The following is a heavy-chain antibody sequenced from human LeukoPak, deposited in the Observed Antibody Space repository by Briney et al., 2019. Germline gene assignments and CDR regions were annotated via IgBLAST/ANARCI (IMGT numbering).Heavy chain of an antibody. CDR1: GGSISSSPYY. CDR3: AKGAGGFSYYNWFDP. J-gene: IGHJ5*02. D-gene: IGHD5-18*01. V-gene: IGHV4-39*07. CDR2: IYYSGTT. Sequence: SEPLSLTCTVSGGSISSSPYYWGWIRQPPGKGLEWIGSIYYSGTTHYNPSLESRVTISVDTSKNQFSLKLASVTAADTAIYYCAKGAGGFSYYNWFDPWGQGTLVTVSS.